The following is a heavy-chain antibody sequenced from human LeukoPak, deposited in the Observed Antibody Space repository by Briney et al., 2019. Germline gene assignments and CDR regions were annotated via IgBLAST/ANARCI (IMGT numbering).Heavy chain of an antibody. CDR1: GGSISSYY. D-gene: IGHD2-2*01. CDR3: ARAPAMAGDAFDI. CDR2: IYYSGST. V-gene: IGHV4-59*01. J-gene: IGHJ3*02. Sequence: SETLSLTCTVSGGSISSYYWSWIRQPPGKGLEWIGYIYYSGSTNYNPSLKSRVTISVDTSKNQFSLKLSSVTAADTAVYYCARAPAMAGDAFDIWGQGTMVTVSS.